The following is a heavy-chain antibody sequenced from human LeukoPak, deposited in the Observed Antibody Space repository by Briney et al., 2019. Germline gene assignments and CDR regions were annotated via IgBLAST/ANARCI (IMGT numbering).Heavy chain of an antibody. J-gene: IGHJ4*02. CDR1: GFTFSSYA. CDR2: ISSSGSTI. Sequence: GGSLRLSCAASGFTFSSYAMSWIRQAPGKGLEWVSYISSSGSTIYYADSVKGRFTISRDNAKNSLYLQMNSLRAEDTAVYYCARDAEMATIQLAGRWGGGVDYWGQGTLVTVSS. V-gene: IGHV3-11*01. D-gene: IGHD5-24*01. CDR3: ARDAEMATIQLAGRWGGGVDY.